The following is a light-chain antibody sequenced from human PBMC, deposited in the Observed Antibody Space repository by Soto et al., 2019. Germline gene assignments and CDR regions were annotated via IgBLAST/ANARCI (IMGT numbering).Light chain of an antibody. CDR3: QQRSNWPFT. Sequence: EIVMTQSPATLSVSPGERATLSCRASQSVSSNLAWYQQKPGQAPRLLIYGASTRATGIPARFSGSGSGTDFTLTISILEPEDFAVYYCQQRSNWPFTFGQGTRLEIK. J-gene: IGKJ5*01. CDR1: QSVSSN. V-gene: IGKV3-15*01. CDR2: GAS.